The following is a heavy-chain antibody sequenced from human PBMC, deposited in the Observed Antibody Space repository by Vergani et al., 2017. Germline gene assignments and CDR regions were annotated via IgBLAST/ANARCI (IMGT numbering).Heavy chain of an antibody. CDR1: GGSISSGGYY. CDR2: IYYSGST. Sequence: QVQLQESGPGLVKPSQTLSLTCTVSGGSISSGGYYWSWIRQHPGKGLEWIGYIYYSGSTYYNPSLKSRVTISVDTSKNQFALKLSSVTAAATAVYYCARRSSGWSNWFDPWGQGTLVTVSS. CDR3: ARRSSGWSNWFDP. D-gene: IGHD6-19*01. J-gene: IGHJ5*02. V-gene: IGHV4-31*03.